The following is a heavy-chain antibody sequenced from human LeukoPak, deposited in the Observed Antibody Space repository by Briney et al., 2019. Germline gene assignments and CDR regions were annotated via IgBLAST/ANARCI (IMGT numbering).Heavy chain of an antibody. CDR1: GYTFTGYY. CDR3: ARALVSNYGHDAFDF. J-gene: IGHJ3*01. D-gene: IGHD4-11*01. V-gene: IGHV1-2*02. Sequence: ASVTVSCKPSGYTFTGYYIHWVRQAPGQGLEWLGWINPNTGGTNYAQTFQGRVVLTSDTSVETAYVDLSSLKSDDTAIYYCARALVSNYGHDAFDFWGQGTMVTVSS. CDR2: INPNTGGT.